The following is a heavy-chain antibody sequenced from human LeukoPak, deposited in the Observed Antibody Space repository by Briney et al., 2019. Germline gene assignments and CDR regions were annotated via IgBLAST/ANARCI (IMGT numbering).Heavy chain of an antibody. J-gene: IGHJ6*03. CDR2: INHSGST. CDR1: GGSFSGYY. V-gene: IGHV4-34*01. CDR3: ARARGDFWSGYPRYYMDV. Sequence: SETLSLTCAVYGGSFSGYYWSWIRQPPGKGLEWIGEINHSGSTNYNPSLKSRVTMSVDTSKNQFSLKLSSVTPADTAVYYCARARGDFWSGYPRYYMDVWGKGTTVTVSS. D-gene: IGHD3-3*01.